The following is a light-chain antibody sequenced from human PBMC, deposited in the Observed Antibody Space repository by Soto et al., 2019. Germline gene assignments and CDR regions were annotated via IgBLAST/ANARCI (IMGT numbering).Light chain of an antibody. V-gene: IGLV2-23*02. CDR2: EVI. CDR1: RSDVGTFNL. CDR3: CSYAGSSVYV. J-gene: IGLJ1*01. Sequence: SSLAQVSSLSGSPGQSITISCPGNRSDVGTFNLVSWYQQHPGKAPRLMIYEVIKRPSGVSNRFSGSKSGNTASLTISGLQAEDEADYYCCSYAGSSVYVFGTGTKSPS.